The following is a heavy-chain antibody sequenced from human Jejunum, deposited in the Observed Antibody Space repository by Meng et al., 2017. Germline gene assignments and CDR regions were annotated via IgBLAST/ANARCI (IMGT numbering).Heavy chain of an antibody. Sequence: ETDLVMSGGGLVPPGTFHVLSCATSGFTFIRCWIYWVRQDPRRGLVWASRVNSDENNSRYVKGRFILSRNNAKKTLYLQMNGLSAEDTAVYYCARDGIGASPDFDYWGQGTLVTVSS. J-gene: IGHJ4*02. CDR3: ARDGIGASPDFDY. D-gene: IGHD6-25*01. CDR2: VNSDENNS. V-gene: IGHV3-74*01. CDR1: GFTFIRCW.